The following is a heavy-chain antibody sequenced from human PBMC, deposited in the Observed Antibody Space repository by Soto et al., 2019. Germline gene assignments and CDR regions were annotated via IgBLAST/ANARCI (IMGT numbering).Heavy chain of an antibody. J-gene: IGHJ4*02. CDR2: IIPIFGTA. CDR1: GGTFSSYA. Sequence: ASVKVSCKASGGTFSSYAISWVRQAPGQGLEWMGGIIPIFGTANYAQKFQGRVTITADESTSTAYMELSSLRSEDTAVYYCASSSPGGYSYGQAYYFDYWGQGTLVTVSS. V-gene: IGHV1-69*13. D-gene: IGHD5-18*01. CDR3: ASSSPGGYSYGQAYYFDY.